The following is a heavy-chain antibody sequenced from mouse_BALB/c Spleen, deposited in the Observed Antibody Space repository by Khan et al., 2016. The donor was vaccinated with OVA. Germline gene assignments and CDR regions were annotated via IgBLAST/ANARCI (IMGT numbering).Heavy chain of an antibody. D-gene: IGHD2-3*01. CDR3: AHPSYDPRFFEV. V-gene: IGHV14-3*02. CDR1: GFNIKDTY. CDR2: IAPANGNT. Sequence: EGRRKEDGAELVKPGASVRLSCTASGFNIKDTYIHWVKQRPEQGLEWIGRIAPANGNTKYDPKFQDKATITSDTSSNTSYLQLSSLTSEDTAVYSSAHPSYDPRFFEVWGAGTTVTVSS. J-gene: IGHJ1*01.